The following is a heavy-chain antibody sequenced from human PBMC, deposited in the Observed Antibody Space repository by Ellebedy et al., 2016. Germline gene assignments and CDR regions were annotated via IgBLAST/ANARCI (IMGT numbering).Heavy chain of an antibody. D-gene: IGHD4/OR15-4a*01. CDR2: IYHSGST. CDR3: ARDAWGARAFNGMDV. V-gene: IGHV4-30-2*01. CDR1: GGSISSGGYS. J-gene: IGHJ6*02. Sequence: SETLSLXXAVSGGSISSGGYSWSWIRQPPGKGLEWIGYIYHSGSTYYNPSLKSRVTISVDRSKNQFSLKLSSVTAADTAVYYCARDAWGARAFNGMDVWGQGTTVTVSS.